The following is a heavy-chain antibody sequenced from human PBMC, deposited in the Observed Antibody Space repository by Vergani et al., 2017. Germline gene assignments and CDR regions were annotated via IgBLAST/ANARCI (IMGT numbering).Heavy chain of an antibody. CDR1: GFTFSSYW. D-gene: IGHD3-9*01. CDR3: ARGDYDIYAGYYYYYMDV. CDR2: IGTAGDK. J-gene: IGHJ6*03. Sequence: EVQLVESGGGLVKPGGSLRLSCAASGFTFSSYWMHWVRQATGKGLEWVSAIGTAGDKNYPGSVNGRFNTIRENAKNSLYLQMNSLRTGDTTVYYCARGDYDIYAGYYYYYMDVWGKGTTVTVSS. V-gene: IGHV3-13*01.